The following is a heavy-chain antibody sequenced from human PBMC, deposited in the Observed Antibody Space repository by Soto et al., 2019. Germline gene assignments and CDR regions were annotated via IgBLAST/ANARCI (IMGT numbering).Heavy chain of an antibody. CDR1: WGSLNDYY. J-gene: IGHJ6*02. CDR2: IYTSGST. Sequence: TLSLTCAVSWGSLNDYYLGCIRQPAVKGLEWIGRIYTSGSTNYNPSLKSRVTMSVDTSKSQFSLKLSSVTAADTAVYYCARSNYRSGSYGYGLDVWGQGTTVTVSS. CDR3: ARSNYRSGSYGYGLDV. V-gene: IGHV4-4*07. D-gene: IGHD3-10*01.